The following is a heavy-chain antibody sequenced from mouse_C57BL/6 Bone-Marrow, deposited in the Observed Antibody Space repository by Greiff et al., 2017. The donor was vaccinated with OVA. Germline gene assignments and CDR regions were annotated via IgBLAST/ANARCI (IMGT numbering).Heavy chain of an antibody. CDR2: IRSKSNNYAT. CDR1: GFSFNTYA. V-gene: IGHV10-1*01. CDR3: VRQSGYYCAN. Sequence: EVHLVESGGGLVQPKGSLKLSCAASGFSFNTYAMNWVRQAPGKGLEWVARIRSKSNNYATYYADSVKDRFTISRDDSESLLYLQMNNLKTEDTAMYYCVRQSGYYCANWGQGTLVTVSA. J-gene: IGHJ3*01. D-gene: IGHD2-3*01.